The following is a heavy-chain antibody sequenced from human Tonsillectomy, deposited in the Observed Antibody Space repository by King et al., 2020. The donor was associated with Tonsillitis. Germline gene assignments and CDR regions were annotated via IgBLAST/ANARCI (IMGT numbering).Heavy chain of an antibody. J-gene: IGHJ4*02. CDR3: ATYWDTTLVDDY. D-gene: IGHD2/OR15-2a*01. V-gene: IGHV3-23*01. CDR1: GFTFSRYA. Sequence: VQLLESGGGLEQPGGSLRLSCAASGFTFSRYAMMWVRQAPGKGLEWVSVISASGVTTFYADSVKGRFTISRDNSKNTLYLQMNSLGVEDTAIYYCATYWDTTLVDDYWGQGTLVTVSS. CDR2: ISASGVTT.